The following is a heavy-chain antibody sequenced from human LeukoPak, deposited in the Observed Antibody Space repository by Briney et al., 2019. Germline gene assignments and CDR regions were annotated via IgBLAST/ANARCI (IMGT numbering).Heavy chain of an antibody. V-gene: IGHV3-53*01. CDR2: IYSGSST. CDR3: AREQLGPYYYYMDV. CDR1: GFTVSSNY. J-gene: IGHJ6*03. D-gene: IGHD6-13*01. Sequence: GGSLRLSCAASGFTVSSNYMSWVRQAPGKGLEWVSVIYSGSSTYYADSVKGRFTISRDNSKNTLYLQMNSLRAEDTAVYYRAREQLGPYYYYMDVWGKGTTVTVSS.